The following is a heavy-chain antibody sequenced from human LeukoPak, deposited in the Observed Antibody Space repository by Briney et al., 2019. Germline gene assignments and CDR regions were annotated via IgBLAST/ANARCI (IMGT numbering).Heavy chain of an antibody. Sequence: ASVKVSCKVSGYTFTDYYMHLVQQAPGKGLEWMGLVDPEDGETIYAEKFQGRVTITADTSTDTAYMELSSLRSEDTAVYYCATVIAVPAAISHDNWFDPWGQGTLVTVSS. CDR2: VDPEDGET. D-gene: IGHD2-2*01. CDR3: ATVIAVPAAISHDNWFDP. J-gene: IGHJ5*02. V-gene: IGHV1-69-2*01. CDR1: GYTFTDYY.